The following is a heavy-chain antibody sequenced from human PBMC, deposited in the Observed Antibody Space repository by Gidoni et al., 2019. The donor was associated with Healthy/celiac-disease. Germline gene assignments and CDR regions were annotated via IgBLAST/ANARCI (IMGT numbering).Heavy chain of an antibody. V-gene: IGHV1-69*08. Sequence: QVQLVQSGAAVKKPGSSVKVSCKASGGTFSSYTLSWVRQAPGQGLEWMGRIIPILGIANYAQKFQGRVTITADKSTSTAYIELSSLRSEDTAVYYCARESRPTDIVVVPAAQAWYFDLWGRGTLVTVSS. CDR2: IIPILGIA. D-gene: IGHD2-2*01. CDR3: ARESRPTDIVVVPAAQAWYFDL. J-gene: IGHJ2*01. CDR1: GGTFSSYT.